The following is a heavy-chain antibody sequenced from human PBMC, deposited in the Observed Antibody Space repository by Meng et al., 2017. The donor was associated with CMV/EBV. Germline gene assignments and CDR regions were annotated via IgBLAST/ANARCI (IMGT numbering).Heavy chain of an antibody. V-gene: IGHV3-21*01. J-gene: IGHJ1*01. CDR1: GFTFSSYS. D-gene: IGHD4-23*01. Sequence: GESLKISCAASGFTFSSYSMNWVRQAPGKGLEWVSSISSSSSYIYYADSVKGRFTISRDNAKNSLYLQMNSLRAEDTAVYYCARGRRGPDYGGNSGSEYFQHWGQGTLVTVSS. CDR3: ARGRRGPDYGGNSGSEYFQH. CDR2: ISSSSSYI.